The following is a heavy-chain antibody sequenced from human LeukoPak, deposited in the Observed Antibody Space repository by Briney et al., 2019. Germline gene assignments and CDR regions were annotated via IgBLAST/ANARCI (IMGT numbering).Heavy chain of an antibody. CDR2: MNPNSGNT. J-gene: IGHJ6*03. CDR3: ARGRLVRGVIYYYYYMDV. D-gene: IGHD3-10*01. CDR1: GYTFTSYD. Sequence: ASVKVSCKASGYTFTSYDINWVRQATGQGLEWKGWMNPNSGNTGYAQKFQGRVTITRNTSISTAYMELSSLRSEDTAVYYCARGRLVRGVIYYYYYMDVWGKGTTVTVSS. V-gene: IGHV1-8*03.